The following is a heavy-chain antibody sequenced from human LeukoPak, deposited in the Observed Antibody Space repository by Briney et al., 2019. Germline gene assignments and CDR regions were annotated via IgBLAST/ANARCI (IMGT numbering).Heavy chain of an antibody. J-gene: IGHJ6*03. CDR3: ARGDFWSGHSNYYYMDV. Sequence: ASVKVSCKASGYTFPNYDINWVRQATGQGLEWMGWMNPNTGHTGYAQKFQGRVTFTRNTSISTAFMDLGSLMSEDTAVYYCARGDFWSGHSNYYYMDVWGKGTTVTVSS. CDR2: MNPNTGHT. CDR1: GYTFPNYD. D-gene: IGHD3-3*01. V-gene: IGHV1-8*03.